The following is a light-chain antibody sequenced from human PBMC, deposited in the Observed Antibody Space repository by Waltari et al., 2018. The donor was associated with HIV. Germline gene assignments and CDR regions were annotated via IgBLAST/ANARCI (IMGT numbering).Light chain of an antibody. CDR1: QSVTAN. J-gene: IGKJ1*01. CDR2: GAS. Sequence: DIVMTPSPATLSVSPGERAALSCRASQSVTANFAWYQQKPGQAPRLVIYGASTRATGIPARFSGSGSGTEFTLTIRSLQSEDFAVYYCQQYNNWPPTFGQGTKVEIK. V-gene: IGKV3-15*01. CDR3: QQYNNWPPT.